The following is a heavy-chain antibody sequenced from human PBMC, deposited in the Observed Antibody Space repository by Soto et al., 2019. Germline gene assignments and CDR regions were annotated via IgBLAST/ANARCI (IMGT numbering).Heavy chain of an antibody. CDR3: ARGVYGEYTALSY. CDR2: IYYSGST. V-gene: IGHV4-59*01. Sequence: QVQLQESGPGLVKPSETLSLTFTVSGGSISSYYLSWIRQPPGKGLEWIGYIYYSGSTNYTPSLKSRVTRSVYTSKNQFSLKLSSVTAADTAVYDCARGVYGEYTALSYWGHGTPVTVS. D-gene: IGHD4-17*01. CDR1: GGSISSYY. J-gene: IGHJ4*01.